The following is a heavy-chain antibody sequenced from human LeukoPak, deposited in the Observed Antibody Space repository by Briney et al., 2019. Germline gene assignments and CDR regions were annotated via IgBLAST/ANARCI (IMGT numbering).Heavy chain of an antibody. D-gene: IGHD3/OR15-3a*01. CDR1: GGSISSGSYY. V-gene: IGHV4-61*02. J-gene: IGHJ4*02. Sequence: PSETLSLTCTVSGGSISSGSYYWSWIRQPAGKGPEWIGRIYTSGSTNYNPSLKSRVTISVDTSKNQFSLKLSSVTAADTAVYYCARDRDWLPLDYWGQGTLVTVSS. CDR2: IYTSGST. CDR3: ARDRDWLPLDY.